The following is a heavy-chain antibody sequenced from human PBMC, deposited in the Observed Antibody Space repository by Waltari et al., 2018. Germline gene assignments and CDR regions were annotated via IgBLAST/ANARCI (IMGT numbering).Heavy chain of an antibody. V-gene: IGHV7-4-1*02. J-gene: IGHJ6*02. CDR1: GYTFTSYA. CDR3: ARESVVVAATFTHYYYYYGMDV. CDR2: INTNTGNP. Sequence: QVQLVQSGSELKKPGASVKVSGKASGYTFTSYAMNWVRQAPGQGLEWRGWINTNTGNPTYAQGFTGRFVFSLDTSVSTAYLQISSLKAEDTAVYYCARESVVVAATFTHYYYYYGMDVWGQGTTVTVSS. D-gene: IGHD2-15*01.